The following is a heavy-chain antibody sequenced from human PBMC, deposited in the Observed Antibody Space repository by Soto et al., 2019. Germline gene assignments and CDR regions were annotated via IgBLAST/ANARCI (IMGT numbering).Heavy chain of an antibody. CDR1: GFTFSSYA. V-gene: IGHV3-30-3*01. J-gene: IGHJ3*02. CDR2: ISYDGSNK. Sequence: QVQLVESGGGVVQPGRSLRLSCAASGFTFSSYAMHWVRQAPGKGLEWVAVISYDGSNKYYADSVKGRFTISRDNSKNTLYLQMNSLRAEDTAVYYCARDRDSGSYYVQCRNDAFDIWGQGTMVTVSS. CDR3: ARDRDSGSYYVQCRNDAFDI. D-gene: IGHD1-26*01.